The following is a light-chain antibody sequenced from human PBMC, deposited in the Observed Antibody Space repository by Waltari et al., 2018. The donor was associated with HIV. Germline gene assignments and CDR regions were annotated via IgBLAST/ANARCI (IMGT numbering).Light chain of an antibody. CDR1: SSGVGGYNY. Sequence: QSALTQPPSASGSPGQSVTISCTGTSSGVGGYNYVSWYQQHPGTAPKLMLYEVSKRPSGFPDRFSGSKSGNTASLTVSGLQAEDEADYYCNSYAGSNNVVFGGGTKVTVL. J-gene: IGLJ2*01. V-gene: IGLV2-8*01. CDR3: NSYAGSNNVV. CDR2: EVS.